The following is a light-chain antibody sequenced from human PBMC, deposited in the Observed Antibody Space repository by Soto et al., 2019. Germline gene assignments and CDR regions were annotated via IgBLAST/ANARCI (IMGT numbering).Light chain of an antibody. CDR3: QQRSDWPVT. V-gene: IGKV3-11*01. Sequence: EIVLTQSPATLYFSPGEGATLSCRASQSISKYLVWYQQQPGQAPRVLIYDTSNRAPGIPARFSDTGAGTDFTLTISSLEPEDFAVYYCQQRSDWPVTFGPGTKVDIK. CDR1: QSISKY. J-gene: IGKJ3*01. CDR2: DTS.